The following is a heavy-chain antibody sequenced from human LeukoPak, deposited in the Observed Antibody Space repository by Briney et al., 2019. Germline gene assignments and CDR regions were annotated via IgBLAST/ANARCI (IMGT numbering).Heavy chain of an antibody. D-gene: IGHD2-15*01. J-gene: IGHJ5*02. CDR1: GYTFTGYY. CDR2: INPNSGGT. Sequence: GASVKVSCKASGYTFTGYYMHWVRQAPGQGLEWMGWINPNSGGTNYAQKFQGRVTMTRDTSISTAYMELSRLRSDDTAVYYCARVVSRYLVVVAATPFRFDPWGQGTLVTVSS. V-gene: IGHV1-2*02. CDR3: ARVVSRYLVVVAATPFRFDP.